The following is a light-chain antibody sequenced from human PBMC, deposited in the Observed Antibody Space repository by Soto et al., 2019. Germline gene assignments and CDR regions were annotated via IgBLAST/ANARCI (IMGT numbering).Light chain of an antibody. CDR2: EVS. Sequence: SALTPPSPLYGSPGQSLTIYCTGTSSDVGGYNYVSWYQQHPGKAPKLMIYEVSNRPSGVSNRFSGSKSGNTASLTISGLQAEDEADYYCSSYTSSSTLYVFGTGTKVTVL. CDR1: SSDVGGYNY. CDR3: SSYTSSSTLYV. V-gene: IGLV2-14*01. J-gene: IGLJ1*01.